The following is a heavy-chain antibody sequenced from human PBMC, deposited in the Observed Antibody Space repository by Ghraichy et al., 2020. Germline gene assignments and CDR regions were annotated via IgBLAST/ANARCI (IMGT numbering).Heavy chain of an antibody. D-gene: IGHD6-13*01. CDR2: INHSGST. V-gene: IGHV4-34*01. Sequence: ETLSLTCAVYGGSFSGYYWSWIRQPPGKGLEWIGEINHSGSTNYNPSLKSRVTISVDTSKNQFSLKLSSVTAADTAVYYCARATTGYSSSWYFRWWGQGTLVTVSS. CDR3: ARATTGYSSSWYFRW. CDR1: GGSFSGYY. J-gene: IGHJ4*02.